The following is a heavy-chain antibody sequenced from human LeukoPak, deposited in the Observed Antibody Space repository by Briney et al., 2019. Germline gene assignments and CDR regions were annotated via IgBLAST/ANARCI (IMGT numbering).Heavy chain of an antibody. CDR2: ISSSSTYI. V-gene: IGHV3-21*01. CDR3: ARYCGGGNCYSGLDV. D-gene: IGHD2-15*01. J-gene: IGHJ6*02. CDR1: GFTFSTYS. Sequence: PGGSLRLSCAASGFTFSTYSMNWVRQAPGEGLEWVSFISSSSTYIYYADSVKGRFTISRDNAKNSLYLQMNSLRAEDTAVYFCARYCGGGNCYSGLDVWGQGTTVIVSS.